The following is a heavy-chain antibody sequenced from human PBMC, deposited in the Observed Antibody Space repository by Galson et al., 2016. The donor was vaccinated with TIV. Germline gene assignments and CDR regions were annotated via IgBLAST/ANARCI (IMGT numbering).Heavy chain of an antibody. CDR1: GYSFSMYE. V-gene: IGHV1-69*13. D-gene: IGHD5-18*01. CDR2: FIPLFGTA. CDR3: AKDRNTAMDTYHYYYGMDV. Sequence: SVKVSCKASGYSFSMYEINWVRQAPGQGLEWVGGFIPLFGTANYAQKFQGRVTISADESTSTLYMEVRSLRSEDTAVYYCAKDRNTAMDTYHYYYGMDVWGQGTTVIVSS. J-gene: IGHJ6*02.